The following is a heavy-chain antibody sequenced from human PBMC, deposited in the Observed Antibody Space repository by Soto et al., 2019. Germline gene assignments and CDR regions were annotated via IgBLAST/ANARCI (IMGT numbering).Heavy chain of an antibody. CDR1: GASLRINDSY. CDR2: INHRGSV. Sequence: SETLSLTCTASGASLRINDSYWTWIRRRPGQGLPWTGYINHRGSVYYNPCLKSRATMSVDTSKNQFSLNLASVTAADTAVYYCARELPHARGRYMDGWGQGTTVTVSS. V-gene: IGHV4-31*03. CDR3: ARELPHARGRYMDG. D-gene: IGHD3-16*01. J-gene: IGHJ6*02.